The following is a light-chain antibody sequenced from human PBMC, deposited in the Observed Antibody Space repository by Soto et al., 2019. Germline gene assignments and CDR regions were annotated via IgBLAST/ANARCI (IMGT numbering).Light chain of an antibody. V-gene: IGKV3-20*01. CDR1: QSVRSNS. CDR3: QQYGTSTT. Sequence: EIVLTQSPGTLSLSAGERGTLSCRASQSVRSNSLAWYQHKPGQAPRLLIYGASNRATGVPDRFSGSGSGTDFTLTITGLEPEDFAVYHCQQYGTSTTFGGGTRVEIK. CDR2: GAS. J-gene: IGKJ4*01.